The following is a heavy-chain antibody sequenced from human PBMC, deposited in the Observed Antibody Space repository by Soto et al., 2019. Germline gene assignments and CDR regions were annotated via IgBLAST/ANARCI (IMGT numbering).Heavy chain of an antibody. Sequence: SETLSLTCAVYGGSFSGYYWSWIRQPPGKGLEWIGEINHSRSTNYNPSLKSRVTISVDTSKNQFSLKLSSVTAADTAVYYCARGQTLLWFGELLAWTYWGQGTLVTVSS. V-gene: IGHV4-34*01. CDR3: ARGQTLLWFGELLAWTY. CDR2: INHSRST. D-gene: IGHD3-10*01. CDR1: GGSFSGYY. J-gene: IGHJ4*02.